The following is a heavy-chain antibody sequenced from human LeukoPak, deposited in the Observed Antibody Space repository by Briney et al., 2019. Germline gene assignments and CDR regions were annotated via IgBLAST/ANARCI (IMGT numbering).Heavy chain of an antibody. J-gene: IGHJ4*02. CDR1: GFTVSSNY. V-gene: IGHV3-53*05. Sequence: GGSLRLSCAASGFTVSSNYMSWVRQAPGKGLEWVSVIYSGGSTYYADSVKGRFTISRDNFKNTLSLQMNSLRPEDTAVYYCARVYSGNTPYFDYWGQGTLVTVSS. D-gene: IGHD1-26*01. CDR3: ARVYSGNTPYFDY. CDR2: IYSGGST.